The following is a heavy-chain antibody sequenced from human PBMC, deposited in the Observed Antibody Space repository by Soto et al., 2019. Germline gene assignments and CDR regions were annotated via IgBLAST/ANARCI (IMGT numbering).Heavy chain of an antibody. CDR1: GFTFSSYS. J-gene: IGHJ3*02. CDR3: ARDSMIVVVIHYPDAFDI. D-gene: IGHD3-22*01. CDR2: ISSSSSYI. Sequence: GESLRLSCAASGFTFSSYSMNWVRQAPGKGLEWVSSISSSSSYIYYADSVKGRFTISRDNAKNSLYLQMNSLRAEDTAVYYCARDSMIVVVIHYPDAFDIWGQGTMVTVSS. V-gene: IGHV3-21*01.